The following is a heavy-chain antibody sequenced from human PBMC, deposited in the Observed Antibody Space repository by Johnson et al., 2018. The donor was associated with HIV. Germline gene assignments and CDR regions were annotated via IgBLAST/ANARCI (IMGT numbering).Heavy chain of an antibody. J-gene: IGHJ3*02. CDR2: ISYDGSNK. Sequence: QMLLVESGGGVVQPGGSLRLSCAASGFTFSSYGMHWVRQAPGKGLEWVAVISYDGSNKYYADSVKGRFTISRDNSKNTLYLQMNSLRAEDTAVYYCALLRGAAGDDAFDIWGQGTMVTVSS. CDR3: ALLRGAAGDDAFDI. CDR1: GFTFSSYG. V-gene: IGHV3-30*19. D-gene: IGHD6-13*01.